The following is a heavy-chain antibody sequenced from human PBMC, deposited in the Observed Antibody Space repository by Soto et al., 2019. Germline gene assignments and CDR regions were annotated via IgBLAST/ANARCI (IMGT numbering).Heavy chain of an antibody. J-gene: IGHJ4*02. CDR1: GGTFSGYA. CDR2: IIPIFGTA. D-gene: IGHD5-18*01. Sequence: SVKVSCKASGGTFSGYAISWVRQAPGQGLEWMGGIIPIFGTANYAQKFQGRVTITADESTSTAYMELSSLRSEDPAVYYCASIQTAMEIFNHWPQGTLVSVCS. CDR3: ASIQTAMEIFNH. V-gene: IGHV1-69*13.